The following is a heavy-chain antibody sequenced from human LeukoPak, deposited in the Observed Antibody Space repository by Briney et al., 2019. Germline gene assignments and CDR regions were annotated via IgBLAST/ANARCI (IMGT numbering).Heavy chain of an antibody. Sequence: PSETLSLTCAVYGGSFSGYYWSWIRQPPGKGLEWIGEINHSGSTNYNPSLKSRVTISVDTSKNQFSLKLSSVTAADTAVYYCARERYYYGGKTWFDPWGQGTLVTVSS. J-gene: IGHJ5*02. V-gene: IGHV4-34*01. CDR1: GGSFSGYY. CDR2: INHSGST. D-gene: IGHD4-23*01. CDR3: ARERYYYGGKTWFDP.